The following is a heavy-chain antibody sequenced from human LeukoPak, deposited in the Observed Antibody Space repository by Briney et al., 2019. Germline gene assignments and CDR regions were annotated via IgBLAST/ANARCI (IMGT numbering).Heavy chain of an antibody. CDR2: IRYDGSNK. Sequence: GGSLRLSCAASGFTFSSYGMHWVRQAPGKGLEWVAFIRYDGSNKYYADSVKGRFTISRDNSKNTLYLQMNSLRAEDTAVYYCARDSSSWYPGVGAFDIWGQGTMVTASS. V-gene: IGHV3-30*02. CDR1: GFTFSSYG. J-gene: IGHJ3*02. CDR3: ARDSSSWYPGVGAFDI. D-gene: IGHD6-13*01.